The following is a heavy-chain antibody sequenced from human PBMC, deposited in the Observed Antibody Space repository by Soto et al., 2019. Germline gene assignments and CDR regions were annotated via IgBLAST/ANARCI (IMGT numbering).Heavy chain of an antibody. Sequence: PGGSLRLSCAASGFTFSSYSMNWVRQAPGKGLEWVSSISSSSSYIYYADSVKGRFTISRDNAKNSLYLQMNSLRAEDTAVYYCAREGGYSYGYQLQGPYYYYYGMDVWGQGTTVTVSS. J-gene: IGHJ6*02. CDR3: AREGGYSYGYQLQGPYYYYYGMDV. V-gene: IGHV3-21*01. D-gene: IGHD5-18*01. CDR2: ISSSSSYI. CDR1: GFTFSSYS.